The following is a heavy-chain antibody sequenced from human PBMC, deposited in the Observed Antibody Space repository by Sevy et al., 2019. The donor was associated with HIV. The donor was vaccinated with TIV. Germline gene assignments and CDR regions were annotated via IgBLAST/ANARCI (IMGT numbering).Heavy chain of an antibody. CDR2: IWYDGSNK. V-gene: IGHV3-33*01. CDR1: GFTFSSYG. CDR3: ARDSFLFLTDGSYSDAFDI. Sequence: GGSLRLSCAASGFTFSSYGMHWVRQAPGKGLEWVAVIWYDGSNKYYADSVKGRFTISRDNSKNTLYLQMNSLRAEDTAVYYYARDSFLFLTDGSYSDAFDIWGQGTMVTVSS. J-gene: IGHJ3*02. D-gene: IGHD6-6*01.